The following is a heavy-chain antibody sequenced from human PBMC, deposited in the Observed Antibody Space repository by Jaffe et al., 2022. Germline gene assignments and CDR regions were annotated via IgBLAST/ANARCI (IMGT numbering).Heavy chain of an antibody. Sequence: EQLVQSGAEVKKPGASVKVSCKASGYTLTSFFMHWVRQAPGQGLEWVGMINPSGDNTRNAQKFQGRVTVTRDTSTSTVYMELSSLTSEDTAMYYCARPSPGDAAYKYLYFDLWGRGTLVTVSS. CDR3: ARPSPGDAAYKYLYFDL. J-gene: IGHJ2*01. V-gene: IGHV1-46*01. CDR2: INPSGDNT. CDR1: GYTLTSFF. D-gene: IGHD1-1*01.